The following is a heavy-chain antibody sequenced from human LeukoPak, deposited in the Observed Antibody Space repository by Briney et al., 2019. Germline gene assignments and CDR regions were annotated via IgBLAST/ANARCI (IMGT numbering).Heavy chain of an antibody. J-gene: IGHJ3*01. CDR2: ISAYNGNT. Sequence: GASVKVSCKASGYTFTRYGIRWVRQAPGQGLEWMGWISAYNGNTNYAQELQGRVTMTTDTSTSTAYTELRSLRSDDTAVYYCARGGIAVAEGDAFDLWGQGTMVTVSS. CDR3: ARGGIAVAEGDAFDL. V-gene: IGHV1-18*01. D-gene: IGHD6-19*01. CDR1: GYTFTRYG.